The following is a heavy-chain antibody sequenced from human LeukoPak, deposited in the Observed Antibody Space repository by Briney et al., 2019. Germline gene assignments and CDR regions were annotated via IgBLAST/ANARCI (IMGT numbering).Heavy chain of an antibody. J-gene: IGHJ4*02. CDR2: VYYTGTT. CDR1: AGSVSNGDYY. Sequence: PSETLSLTCTVSAGSVSNGDYYWSWRRRPPGKALEWIGFVYYTGTTYYTPSLEGRATISVDTSKNQFSVKLTSVTAADTAVYYCARSKNYYGSGDYWSPGTLVTVSS. D-gene: IGHD3-10*01. CDR3: ARSKNYYGSGDY. V-gene: IGHV4-61*08.